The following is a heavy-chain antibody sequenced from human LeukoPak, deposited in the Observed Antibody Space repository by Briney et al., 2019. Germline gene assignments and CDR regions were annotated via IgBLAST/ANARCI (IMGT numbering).Heavy chain of an antibody. CDR1: GFTFSSYA. D-gene: IGHD4-23*01. J-gene: IGHJ3*02. CDR3: ARDTAQLRWYPSDAFDI. Sequence: GGSLRLSCAASGFTFSSYAMHWVRQAPGKGLEWVAVISYDGSNKYYADSVKGRFTISRDNSKNTLYLQMNSLRAEDTAVYYCARDTAQLRWYPSDAFDIWGQGTMATVSS. CDR2: ISYDGSNK. V-gene: IGHV3-30-3*01.